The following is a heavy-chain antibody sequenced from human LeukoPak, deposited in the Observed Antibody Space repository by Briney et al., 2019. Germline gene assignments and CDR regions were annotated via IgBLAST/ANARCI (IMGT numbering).Heavy chain of an antibody. CDR3: ATMGATNFDH. D-gene: IGHD1-26*01. Sequence: ASVTVSCKASGYTFTDYYMHWVRQAPGQGLEWLGWINPNSGGTNYAQKFQGRVTMTRDTSITTAYMEVSRLRSDDTAVYYCATMGATNFDHWGQGTLVTVSS. J-gene: IGHJ4*02. CDR1: GYTFTDYY. CDR2: INPNSGGT. V-gene: IGHV1-2*02.